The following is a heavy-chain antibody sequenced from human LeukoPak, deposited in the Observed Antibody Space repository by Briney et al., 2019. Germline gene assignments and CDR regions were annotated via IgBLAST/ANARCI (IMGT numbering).Heavy chain of an antibody. CDR2: IGPYNDNT. J-gene: IGHJ4*02. V-gene: IGHV1-18*01. CDR3: ARVATIWGSHRYFDY. D-gene: IGHD3-16*02. CDR1: GYNFITYP. Sequence: ASVKVSCKASGYNFITYPLIWVRQAPGQGLEWMGRIGPYNDNTDLAQNLQGRVTMTTDTSTSTAYMELRGLTSDDTAVFFCARVATIWGSHRYFDYWGQGTLVTVSS.